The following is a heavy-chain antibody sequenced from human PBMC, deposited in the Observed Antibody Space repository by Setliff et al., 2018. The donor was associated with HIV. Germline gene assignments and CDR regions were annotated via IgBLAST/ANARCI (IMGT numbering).Heavy chain of an antibody. Sequence: SETLSLTCTVSGGSISSGVYYWAWIRHHPVKGLEWIGSIHYTGSTYYHPSLKSRLTISVDTSKNQFSLKLTSVTAADTAVYYCARQMTIPGVAVTPVDYWGQGALVTVSS. CDR2: IHYTGST. CDR3: ARQMTIPGVAVTPVDY. CDR1: GGSISSGVYY. V-gene: IGHV4-30-4*08. D-gene: IGHD3-3*01. J-gene: IGHJ4*02.